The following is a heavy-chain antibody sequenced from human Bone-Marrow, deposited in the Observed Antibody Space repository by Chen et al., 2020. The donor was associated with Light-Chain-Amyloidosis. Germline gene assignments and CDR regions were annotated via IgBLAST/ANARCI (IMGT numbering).Heavy chain of an antibody. J-gene: IGHJ6*02. CDR1: GLSIDTYW. CDR2: ISGDGSSR. V-gene: IGHV3-74*01. CDR3: ARDLTTVTV. Sequence: EELLVQSGGGLVQPGGRLRRSCAASGLSIDTYWLHWVLQAPGKGLVWVSRISGDGSSRSYADSVKGRFTISRDNVKNILYLEMNSLRVEDTATYYGARDLTTVTVWGQGTTVTVSS. D-gene: IGHD4-17*01.